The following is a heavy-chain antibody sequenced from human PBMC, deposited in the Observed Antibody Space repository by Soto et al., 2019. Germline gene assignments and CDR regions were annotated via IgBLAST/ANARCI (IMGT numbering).Heavy chain of an antibody. Sequence: ASVKVSCKASGYTFTSYGISWVRQAPGQGLKWMGWISAYNGNTNYAQKLQGRVTMTRDTSTSTVYMELSSLRSEDTAVYYCARDMTTVTTAGNAFDIWGQGTMVTVSS. V-gene: IGHV1-18*01. D-gene: IGHD4-17*01. J-gene: IGHJ3*02. CDR3: ARDMTTVTTAGNAFDI. CDR2: ISAYNGNT. CDR1: GYTFTSYG.